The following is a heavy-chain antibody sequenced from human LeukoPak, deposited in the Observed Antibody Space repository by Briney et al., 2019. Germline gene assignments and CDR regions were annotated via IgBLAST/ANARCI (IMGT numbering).Heavy chain of an antibody. J-gene: IGHJ5*02. Sequence: SETLSLTCTVSGVSISSSYSYWGLIRQPPGKGLQWIGSIHNSGTTYYNPSLKSRVTISVDTSKNHFSLQLSSVSAADTAVYYCARTSSGPNWFDPWGQGTLVTVSS. CDR1: GVSISSSYSY. CDR2: IHNSGTT. V-gene: IGHV4-39*02. D-gene: IGHD3-22*01. CDR3: ARTSSGPNWFDP.